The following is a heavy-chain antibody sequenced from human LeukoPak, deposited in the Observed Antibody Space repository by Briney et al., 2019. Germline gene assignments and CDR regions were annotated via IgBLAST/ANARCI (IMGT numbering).Heavy chain of an antibody. Sequence: GGSLRLSCAASGFTFSSYAMDWVRQAPGKGLEWVAVISTDGSNKYYADSVKGRFTISRDNSKNTLYLQMNSLRAEDTAVYYCASISSGYHLMSWGQGTLVTVSS. D-gene: IGHD3-22*01. V-gene: IGHV3-30-3*01. J-gene: IGHJ5*02. CDR1: GFTFSSYA. CDR3: ASISSGYHLMS. CDR2: ISTDGSNK.